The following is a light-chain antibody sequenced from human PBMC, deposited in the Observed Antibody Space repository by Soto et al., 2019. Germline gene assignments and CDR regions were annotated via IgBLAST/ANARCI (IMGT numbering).Light chain of an antibody. CDR2: DVS. V-gene: IGLV2-14*01. J-gene: IGLJ2*01. CDR3: SSYTGSSTPV. CDR1: SSDVGGYNY. Sequence: QSALTQPASVSGSPGQSITISCTGTSSDVGGYNYVSWYQQHPDKAPKLIIYDVSNRPSGVSNRFSGSKSGNTASLTISGLQAEDEADYYCSSYTGSSTPVFGGGTKLTVL.